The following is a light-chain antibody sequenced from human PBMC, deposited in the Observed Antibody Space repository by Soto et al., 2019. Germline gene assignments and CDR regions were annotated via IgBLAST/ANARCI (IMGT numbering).Light chain of an antibody. Sequence: QSALTQPASVSGSPGQSITISCTGTSSDVGGYKYVSWYQQHPGKAPKLMIYEVSNRPSGVSNRFSGSKSGNTASLTISGLQAEDEADYYCSSYTRSTTRIFGGGTKVTVL. CDR1: SSDVGGYKY. V-gene: IGLV2-14*01. J-gene: IGLJ2*01. CDR2: EVS. CDR3: SSYTRSTTRI.